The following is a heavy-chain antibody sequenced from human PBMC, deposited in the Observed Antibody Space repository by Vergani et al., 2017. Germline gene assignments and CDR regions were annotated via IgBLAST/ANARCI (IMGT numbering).Heavy chain of an antibody. J-gene: IGHJ6*02. D-gene: IGHD3-10*01. Sequence: QVQVVQSGAEVKKSGASVKVSCKTSGYTFSNYYMHWVRQAPGQGLEWMGIINPSGGHTNYAQKFQGRVTMTRDTSTSTVYMELSSLRSEDTAIYYCARDVLWLRKGMDVWGQGTTVTVSS. V-gene: IGHV1-46*01. CDR2: INPSGGHT. CDR3: ARDVLWLRKGMDV. CDR1: GYTFSNYY.